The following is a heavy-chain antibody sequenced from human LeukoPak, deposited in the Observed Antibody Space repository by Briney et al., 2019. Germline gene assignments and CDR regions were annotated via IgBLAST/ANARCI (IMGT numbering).Heavy chain of an antibody. CDR2: IYYSGST. D-gene: IGHD3-22*01. Sequence: SETLSLTCAVYGGSFSGYYWSWIRQPPGKGLEWIGYIYYSGSTNYNPSLKSRVTISVDTSKNQFSLKLSSVTAADTAVYYCARGYYDSSGYYDYWGQGTLVTVSS. CDR1: GGSFSGYY. V-gene: IGHV4-59*12. J-gene: IGHJ4*02. CDR3: ARGYYDSSGYYDY.